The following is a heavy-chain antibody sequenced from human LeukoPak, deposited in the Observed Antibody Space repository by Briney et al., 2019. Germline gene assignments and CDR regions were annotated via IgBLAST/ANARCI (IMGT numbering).Heavy chain of an antibody. CDR1: GFTFSSYA. CDR3: AKQISYDSSGYYSHAFDI. CDR2: ICGRGGST. D-gene: IGHD3-22*01. Sequence: GGSLRLSCAASGFTFSSYAMSWVCQAPAKGLEWVSAICGRGGSTYYADSVKGRFTISRDNSKNTLYLQMNSLRAEDTAVYYCAKQISYDSSGYYSHAFDIWGQGTMVTVSS. V-gene: IGHV3-23*01. J-gene: IGHJ3*02.